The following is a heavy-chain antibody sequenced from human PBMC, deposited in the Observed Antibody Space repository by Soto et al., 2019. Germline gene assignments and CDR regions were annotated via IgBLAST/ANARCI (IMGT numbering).Heavy chain of an antibody. D-gene: IGHD4-17*01. J-gene: IGHJ4*02. Sequence: LSLTCTVSGGSVTNSSYYWGWIRQSPGKGLEWIGSVYYRGRSYSKSSVKSRVTISVDTSKNRFSLSLNSVTASDTAVYFCVSQRTTVPTQAYFDYGGPGSLVTVSS. CDR2: VYYRGRS. CDR3: VSQRTTVPTQAYFDY. V-gene: IGHV4-39*01. CDR1: GGSVTNSSYY.